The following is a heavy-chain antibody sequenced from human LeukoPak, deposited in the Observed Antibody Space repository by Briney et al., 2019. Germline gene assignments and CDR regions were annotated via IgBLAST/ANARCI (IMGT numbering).Heavy chain of an antibody. CDR1: GDSISSGDYY. CDR2: ISSSGST. J-gene: IGHJ2*01. Sequence: PSETLSLTCTVSGDSISSGDYYWSWIRQPAGKGLEWIGRISSSGSTNYNPSLKSRVTISVDTSKNQFSPKLSSVTAADTAVYYCARKGTMIEPWGRGTLVTVSS. D-gene: IGHD3-22*01. CDR3: ARKGTMIEP. V-gene: IGHV4-61*02.